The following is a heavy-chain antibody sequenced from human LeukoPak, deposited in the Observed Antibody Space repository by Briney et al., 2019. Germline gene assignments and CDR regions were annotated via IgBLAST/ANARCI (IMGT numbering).Heavy chain of an antibody. CDR3: AEDHTDFWSGYLYYYYYMDV. J-gene: IGHJ6*03. CDR2: IRYDGSNK. V-gene: IGHV3-30*02. CDR1: GFTFSSYG. D-gene: IGHD3-3*01. Sequence: PGGSLRLSCAASGFTFSSYGMHWVRQAPGKGLEWVAFIRYDGSNKYYADSVKGRFTISRDNSKNTLYLQMNSLRAEDTAVYYCAEDHTDFWSGYLYYYYYMDVWGKGTTVTVSS.